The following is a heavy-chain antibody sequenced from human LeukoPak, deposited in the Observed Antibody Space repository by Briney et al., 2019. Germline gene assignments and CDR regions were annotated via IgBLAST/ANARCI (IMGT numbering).Heavy chain of an antibody. CDR1: GYTFASYY. V-gene: IGHV1-46*01. CDR3: ARKAAAGQTGWFGP. J-gene: IGHJ5*02. Sequence: ASVKVSCKASGYTFASYYMYWVRQAPGRGLEWMGTINPSDGSTHYAQKFQGGVTMTRDTSTSTVYMELSSLTSDDTAVYQCARKAAAGQTGWFGPWGQGTLVTVSS. CDR2: INPSDGST. D-gene: IGHD6-13*01.